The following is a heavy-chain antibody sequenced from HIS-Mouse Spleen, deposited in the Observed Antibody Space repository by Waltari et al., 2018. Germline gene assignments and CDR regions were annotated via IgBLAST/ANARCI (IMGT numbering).Heavy chain of an antibody. CDR1: GFTVSSNY. CDR2: IYSGGST. J-gene: IGHJ4*02. V-gene: IGHV3-53*02. D-gene: IGHD6-19*01. CDR3: ARDDPYSSGWYDFDY. Sequence: EVQLVETGGGLIQPGGSLRLSCAASGFTVSSNYMSWVRQAPGKGLEWVSVIYSGGSTYYADSVKGRFTISRDNSKNTPYLQMNSLSAEDTAVYYCARDDPYSSGWYDFDYWGQGTLVTVSS.